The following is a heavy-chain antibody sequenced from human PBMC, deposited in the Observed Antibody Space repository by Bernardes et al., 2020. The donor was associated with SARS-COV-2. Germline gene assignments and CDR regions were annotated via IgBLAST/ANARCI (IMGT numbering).Heavy chain of an antibody. D-gene: IGHD6-19*01. CDR2: INPNSGGT. CDR3: ARGGVAGSIPLDY. CDR1: GYTFPGYY. V-gene: IGHV1-2*06. J-gene: IGHJ4*02. Sequence: ASVKVSCKASGYTFPGYYMHWVRQAPGQGLEWMGRINPNSGGTNYAQKFQGRVTMTRDTSISTAYMELSRLRSDDTAVYYCARGGVAGSIPLDYWGQGTLVTVSS.